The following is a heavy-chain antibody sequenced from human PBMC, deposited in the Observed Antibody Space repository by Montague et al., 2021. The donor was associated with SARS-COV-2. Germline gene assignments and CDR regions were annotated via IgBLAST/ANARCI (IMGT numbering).Heavy chain of an antibody. CDR3: ARQGDQLLLEYWFDP. J-gene: IGHJ5*02. CDR1: GGSISSSSYY. D-gene: IGHD2-2*01. V-gene: IGHV4-39*01. Sequence: SETLSLTCTVSGGSISSSSYYWGWIRQPPGKGLEWIGSIYYSGSTYYXPSLKSRVTISVDTSKNQFSLKLSSVTAAGTAVYYCARQGDQLLLEYWFDPWGQGTLVTVSS. CDR2: IYYSGST.